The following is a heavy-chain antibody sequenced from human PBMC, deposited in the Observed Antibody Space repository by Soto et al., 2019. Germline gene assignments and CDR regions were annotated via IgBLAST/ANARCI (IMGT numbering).Heavy chain of an antibody. CDR2: TYYRSQWYS. J-gene: IGHJ5*02. CDR1: GDSVSSNSAA. V-gene: IGHV6-1*01. Sequence: SQTLSLTCAISGDSVSSNSAAWNWIRQSPSRGLEWLGRTYYRSQWYSDYAVAVKARITINPDTSKNQFSLQLNSVTPEDTALYYCAREEILVAYNWFDPWGQGTLVTVSS. D-gene: IGHD1-26*01. CDR3: AREEILVAYNWFDP.